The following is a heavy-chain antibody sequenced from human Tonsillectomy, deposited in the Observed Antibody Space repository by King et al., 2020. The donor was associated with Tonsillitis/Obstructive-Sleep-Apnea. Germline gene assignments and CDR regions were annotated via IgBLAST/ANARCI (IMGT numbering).Heavy chain of an antibody. CDR1: GFTVSSNY. Sequence: VQLVESGGGLVQPGGSLRLSCAASGFTVSSNYMSWVRQAPGKGLEWVSVIYSGGSTYYADSVKGRFTISRDNSKNTLHLQMNSLRAEDTAVYYCANRYYDFWSGYYSLWGQGTLVTVSS. V-gene: IGHV3-66*01. D-gene: IGHD3-3*01. CDR2: IYSGGST. CDR3: ANRYYDFWSGYYSL. J-gene: IGHJ4*02.